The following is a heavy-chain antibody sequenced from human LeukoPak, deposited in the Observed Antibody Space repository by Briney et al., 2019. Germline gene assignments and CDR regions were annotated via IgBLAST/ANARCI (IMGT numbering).Heavy chain of an antibody. CDR2: ISSSSSYI. J-gene: IGHJ4*02. Sequence: GGSLRLSCAASGFTFSDYTINWVRQAPGKGLEWVSSISSSSSYINYADSVKGRFTISRDNAKNSLYLQMNSLRAEDTAVYYCARDSDYGDSMDYWGQGTLVTVSS. CDR1: GFTFSDYT. D-gene: IGHD4-17*01. V-gene: IGHV3-21*01. CDR3: ARDSDYGDSMDY.